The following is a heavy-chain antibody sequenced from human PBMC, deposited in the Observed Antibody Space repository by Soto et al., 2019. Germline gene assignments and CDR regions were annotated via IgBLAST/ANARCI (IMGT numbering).Heavy chain of an antibody. CDR3: ARGVPGYSSSWYAY. Sequence: QVQLQQWGAGLLKPSETLSLTCAVYGGSFSGHYWSWIRQPPGKGLEWIGEINDGGTTKYNPPLKSRVIISVDTSKNKFSLKLRSVTAADTAVYYCARGVPGYSSSWYAYWGQGTLVTVSS. D-gene: IGHD6-13*01. V-gene: IGHV4-34*01. CDR1: GGSFSGHY. CDR2: INDGGTT. J-gene: IGHJ4*02.